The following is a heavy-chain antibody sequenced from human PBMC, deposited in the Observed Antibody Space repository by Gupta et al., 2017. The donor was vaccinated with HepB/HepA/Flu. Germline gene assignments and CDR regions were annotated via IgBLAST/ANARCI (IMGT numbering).Heavy chain of an antibody. V-gene: IGHV3-11*01. J-gene: IGHJ4*02. Sequence: QVQLVESGGGLVKPGGSLRLSCAASEFTFSDYYMNWIRQAPGKGLEWVSCISGSGRSIFYADSVKGRFTISRDNAKNSLYLEMNTLRAEDTAVYYCARASGGWNLPYYFDYWGQGALVTVSS. CDR2: ISGSGRSI. CDR3: ARASGGWNLPYYFDY. D-gene: IGHD1-7*01. CDR1: EFTFSDYY.